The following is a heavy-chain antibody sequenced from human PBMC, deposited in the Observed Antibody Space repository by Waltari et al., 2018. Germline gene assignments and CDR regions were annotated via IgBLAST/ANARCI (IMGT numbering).Heavy chain of an antibody. D-gene: IGHD3-10*01. CDR1: GYTFTSYA. CDR2: INAGNGNT. CDR3: ARDGTYYGSGSYYSY. V-gene: IGHV1-3*01. Sequence: QVQLVQSGAEVKKPGASVKVSCKASGYTFTSYAMHLVRQAPGQRLEWMGWINAGNGNTKYSQKFQGRVTITRDTSASTAYMELSSLRSEDTAVYYCARDGTYYGSGSYYSYWGQGTLVTVSS. J-gene: IGHJ4*02.